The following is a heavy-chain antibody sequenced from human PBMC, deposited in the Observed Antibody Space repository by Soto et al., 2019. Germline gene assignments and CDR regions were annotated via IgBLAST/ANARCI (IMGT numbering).Heavy chain of an antibody. V-gene: IGHV3-33*01. Sequence: PGGSLRLSCAASGFTFSSYGMHWVRQAPGKGLEWVAVIWYDGSNKYYADSVKGRFTISRDNSKNTLYLQMNSLRAEDTAVYYCARGAKTIDAFEIWGQGTMVTVAS. CDR1: GFTFSSYG. CDR3: ARGAKTIDAFEI. J-gene: IGHJ3*02. CDR2: IWYDGSNK.